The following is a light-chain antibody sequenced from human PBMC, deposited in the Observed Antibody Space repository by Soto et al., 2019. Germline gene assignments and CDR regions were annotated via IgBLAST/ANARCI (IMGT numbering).Light chain of an antibody. CDR2: AAS. Sequence: IQMTQSPSSLSASIGDRVTITCRASQGIIKYLAWFQQKPGKAPKSLIYAASNLQSGVSSKFSGSGSGTDFTLTISGLQPEDSATYFCLKYDTYPLIFGGGTKVEIK. CDR1: QGIIKY. V-gene: IGKV1-16*02. J-gene: IGKJ4*01. CDR3: LKYDTYPLI.